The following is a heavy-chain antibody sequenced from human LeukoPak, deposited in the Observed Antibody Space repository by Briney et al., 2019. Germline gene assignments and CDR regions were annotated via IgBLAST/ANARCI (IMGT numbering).Heavy chain of an antibody. Sequence: SETLSLTCTVSGDSISNRNYYWGWIRQPPGKGLAWIGSIYYRGSSCYNPSLRSRVTIYVDTSKNQFSLKLSFVTAADTAVYYCARLGLVGPYSSSAYYFDYWGQGALVTVSS. D-gene: IGHD6-6*01. J-gene: IGHJ4*02. CDR1: GDSISNRNYY. CDR3: ARLGLVGPYSSSAYYFDY. CDR2: IYYRGSS. V-gene: IGHV4-39*01.